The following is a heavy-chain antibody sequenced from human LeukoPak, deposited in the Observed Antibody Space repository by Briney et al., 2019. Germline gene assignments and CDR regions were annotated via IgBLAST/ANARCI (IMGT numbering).Heavy chain of an antibody. CDR1: GFTFSSYS. CDR2: ISSSSSYI. D-gene: IGHD6-13*01. Sequence: GGSLRLSCAASGFTFSSYSMNWVRQAPGKGLEWVSSISSSSSYIYYADSVKGRFTISRDNAKTSLYLQMNSLRAEDTAVYYCARGASSWYDGGYYYYGMDVWGQGTTVTVSS. J-gene: IGHJ6*02. CDR3: ARGASSWYDGGYYYYGMDV. V-gene: IGHV3-21*01.